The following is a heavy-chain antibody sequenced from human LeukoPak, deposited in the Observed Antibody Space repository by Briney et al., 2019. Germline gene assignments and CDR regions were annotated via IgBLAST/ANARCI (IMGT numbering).Heavy chain of an antibody. CDR3: ARDTSSSWYYFDH. V-gene: IGHV3-33*08. J-gene: IGHJ4*02. Sequence: GGSLRLSCAASGFTFSSYGMHWVRQAPGKGLEWVAVIWSDGSTKYYAESVQGRFTISRDTSKNRLYLQLNSLRVEDTAVFYCARDTSSSWYYFDHWGQGTLVTVSS. D-gene: IGHD6-13*01. CDR2: IWSDGSTK. CDR1: GFTFSSYG.